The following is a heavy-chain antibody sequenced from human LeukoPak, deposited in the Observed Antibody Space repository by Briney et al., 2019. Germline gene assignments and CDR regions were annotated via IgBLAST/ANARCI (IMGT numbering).Heavy chain of an antibody. D-gene: IGHD3-16*01. CDR3: AGHKHLGY. CDR2: INHSGST. Sequence: SETLSLTCAVYGGSLSGYYWSWIRQPPGKGLEWIGEINHSGSTNYNPSLKSRVTISVDTSKNQFSLKLSSVTAADTAVYYCAGHKHLGYWGQGTLVTVSS. J-gene: IGHJ4*02. V-gene: IGHV4-34*01. CDR1: GGSLSGYY.